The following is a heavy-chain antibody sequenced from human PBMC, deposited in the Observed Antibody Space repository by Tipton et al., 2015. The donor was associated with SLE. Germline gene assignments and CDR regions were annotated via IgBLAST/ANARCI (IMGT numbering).Heavy chain of an antibody. Sequence: TLSLTCAVSGYSISSRYYWGWIRQPPKMGLEWIWTMSYSGNSYYNPSLKSRVTISVDTSKNQYSLKLTSVTAADTAVYYCARAQESSDWFPSMIDFWGQGTLVTVSS. D-gene: IGHD6-19*01. CDR1: GYSISSRYY. V-gene: IGHV4-38-2*01. CDR3: ARAQESSDWFPSMIDF. CDR2: MSYSGNS. J-gene: IGHJ4*02.